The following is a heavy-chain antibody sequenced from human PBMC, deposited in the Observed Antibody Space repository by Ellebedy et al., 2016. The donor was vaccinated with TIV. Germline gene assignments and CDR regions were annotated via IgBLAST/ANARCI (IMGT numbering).Heavy chain of an antibody. Sequence: GGSLRLXXAASGFTFSSYAMSWVRQAPGKGLEWVSSISSSSSYIYYADSVKGRFTISRDNAKNSLYLQMNSLRAEDTAVYYCARERMVRGYFDLWGRGTLVTVSS. CDR1: GFTFSSYA. CDR2: ISSSSSYI. CDR3: ARERMVRGYFDL. V-gene: IGHV3-21*01. D-gene: IGHD3-10*01. J-gene: IGHJ2*01.